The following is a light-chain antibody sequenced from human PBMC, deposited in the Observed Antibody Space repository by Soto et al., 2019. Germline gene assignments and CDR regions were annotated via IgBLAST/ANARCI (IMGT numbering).Light chain of an antibody. V-gene: IGKV1-5*03. CDR1: QSVSIW. J-gene: IGKJ1*01. CDR3: QQYNSYST. CDR2: KTS. Sequence: DIQMTQSPSTLSASEGDRVTISCRASQSVSIWLAWYQQKPGNAPKLLIYKTSTLESGVPSRFSGSGSGTEFTLTISSLKPDDFAIYYCQQYNSYSTFGQGTKVDIK.